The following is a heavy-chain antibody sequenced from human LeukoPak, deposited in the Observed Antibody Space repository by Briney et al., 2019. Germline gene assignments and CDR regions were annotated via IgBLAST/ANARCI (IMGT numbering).Heavy chain of an antibody. CDR1: GFTFGSYA. Sequence: PGGSLRLSCAASGFTFGSYAMSWVRQAPGKGLEWVSAISGSGGSTYYADSVKGRFTISRDNSKNTPYLQMNSLRAEDTAVYYCAREIAAAGTIDYWGQGTLVTVSS. V-gene: IGHV3-23*01. D-gene: IGHD6-13*01. CDR2: ISGSGGST. J-gene: IGHJ4*02. CDR3: AREIAAAGTIDY.